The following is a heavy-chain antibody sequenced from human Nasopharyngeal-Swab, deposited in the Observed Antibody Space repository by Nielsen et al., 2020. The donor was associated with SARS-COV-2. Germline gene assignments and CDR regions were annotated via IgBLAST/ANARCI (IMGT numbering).Heavy chain of an antibody. Sequence: ASVKVSCKASGYTFTDYCMHWVRQAPGQGLEWMGRINPNSGDTDYTQKFQGRVTVTRDTSINTVYMELSSLRSDDTAVYYCARDDGDVPGITGSGPPGGYWGQGTLVTVSS. CDR2: INPNSGDT. CDR3: ARDDGDVPGITGSGPPGGY. V-gene: IGHV1-2*06. CDR1: GYTFTDYC. J-gene: IGHJ4*02. D-gene: IGHD6-13*01.